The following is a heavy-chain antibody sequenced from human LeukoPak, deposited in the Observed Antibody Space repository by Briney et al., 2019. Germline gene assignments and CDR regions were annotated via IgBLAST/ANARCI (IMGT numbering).Heavy chain of an antibody. Sequence: ASVKVPCKASGYTFTNDDIHWVRQAPGQGLEWMGWMNPNSGSTGYAQKFQGRVTMTRNTSISTAYMVLTSLRSDDTAGYYCARGRRHFAYGVCYSNYYYMDVWGKGTTVTVSS. CDR3: ARGRRHFAYGVCYSNYYYMDV. CDR1: GYTFTNDD. D-gene: IGHD2-21*02. CDR2: MNPNSGST. J-gene: IGHJ6*03. V-gene: IGHV1-8*01.